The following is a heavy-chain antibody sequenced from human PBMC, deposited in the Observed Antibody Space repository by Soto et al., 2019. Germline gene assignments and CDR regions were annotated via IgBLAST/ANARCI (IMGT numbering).Heavy chain of an antibody. D-gene: IGHD3-10*02. Sequence: QVQLVQSGAEVKEPGDSVRVSCEASGYTFTAYYIHWVRQAPGQGLEWMGWINPKFGDTTYAQDFQGRVSMTRDMSISPVYMELSRLTSDDTTIYYCARNMDYYYGRGSGNGHGVWGQGTTVTVFS. J-gene: IGHJ6*02. V-gene: IGHV1-2*02. CDR2: INPKFGDT. CDR1: GYTFTAYY. CDR3: ARNMDYYYGRGSGNGHGV.